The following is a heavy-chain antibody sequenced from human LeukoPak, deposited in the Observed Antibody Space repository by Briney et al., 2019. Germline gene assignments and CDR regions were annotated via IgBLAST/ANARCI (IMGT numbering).Heavy chain of an antibody. CDR1: GGSISCGDYY. CDR2: IYYSGST. CDR3: AGTNNWNPYSPDY. V-gene: IGHV4-30-4*01. D-gene: IGHD1-20*01. J-gene: IGHJ4*02. Sequence: PSETLSLTCTVSGGSISCGDYYWRWIRQPPGKGLEWIVYIYYSGSTYYNPSLKSRVTISVDTSKNQFSLKLSSVTAADTAVYYCAGTNNWNPYSPDYWGQGTLVTVSS.